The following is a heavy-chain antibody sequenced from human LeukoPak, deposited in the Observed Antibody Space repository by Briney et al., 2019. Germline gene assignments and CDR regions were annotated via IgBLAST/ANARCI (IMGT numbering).Heavy chain of an antibody. D-gene: IGHD3-22*01. CDR2: IKNKPDGGIT. CDR1: GFTFTNAW. Sequence: GGSLRLSCAASGFTFTNAWMSWVRQAPGKGLEWVGLIKNKPDGGITDYAAPVKGRFSISRDDSKNTLYLQMNSLKTEDTAVYYCTTDHGSSGYYYAYASWGQGTLVTVSS. V-gene: IGHV3-15*01. CDR3: TTDHGSSGYYYAYAS. J-gene: IGHJ4*02.